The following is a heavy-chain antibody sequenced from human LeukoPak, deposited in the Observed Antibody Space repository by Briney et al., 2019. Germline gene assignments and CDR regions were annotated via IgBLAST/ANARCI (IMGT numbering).Heavy chain of an antibody. J-gene: IGHJ4*02. Sequence: SSETLSLTCAVYGGSFSGYYWSWIRQPPGKGLEWIGYIYYSGSTNYNPSLKSRVTISADTSKSQLSLKLSSVTAADTAVYYCARSSVPDYWGQGTLVTVSS. CDR3: ARSSVPDY. D-gene: IGHD4-17*01. CDR1: GGSFSGYY. V-gene: IGHV4-59*01. CDR2: IYYSGST.